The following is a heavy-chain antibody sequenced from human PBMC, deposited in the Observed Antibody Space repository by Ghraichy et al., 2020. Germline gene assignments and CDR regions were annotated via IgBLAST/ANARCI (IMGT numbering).Heavy chain of an antibody. V-gene: IGHV3-23*01. CDR1: GFTFSSYA. J-gene: IGHJ5*02. CDR2: ISGSGGST. Sequence: GGSLRLSCAASGFTFSSYAMSWVRQAPGKGLEWVSAISGSGGSTYYAESVKGRFTISRDNSKNTLYLQMNSLRAEDTAVYYCAKDRFSWNVRGWFDPWGQGTLVTVSS. D-gene: IGHD1-1*01. CDR3: AKDRFSWNVRGWFDP.